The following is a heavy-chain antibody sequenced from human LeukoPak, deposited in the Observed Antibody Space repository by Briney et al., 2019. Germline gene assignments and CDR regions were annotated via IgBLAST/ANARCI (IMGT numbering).Heavy chain of an antibody. CDR2: ISGSGGST. CDR3: AKDITMIVVVITLGPFDY. Sequence: PGGSLRLSCAASGFTFSSYEMNWVRQAPGKGLEWVSAISGSGGSTYYADSVKGRFTISRDNSKNTLYLQMNSLRAEDTAVYYCAKDITMIVVVITLGPFDYWGQGTLVTVSS. V-gene: IGHV3-23*01. D-gene: IGHD3-22*01. J-gene: IGHJ4*02. CDR1: GFTFSSYE.